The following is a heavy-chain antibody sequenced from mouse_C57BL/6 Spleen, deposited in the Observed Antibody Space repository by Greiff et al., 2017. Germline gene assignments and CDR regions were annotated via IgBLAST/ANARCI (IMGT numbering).Heavy chain of an antibody. V-gene: IGHV1-52*01. CDR3: ARSTAQAPYYAMDY. J-gene: IGHJ4*01. D-gene: IGHD3-2*02. CDR2: IDPSDSET. Sequence: QVQLQQPGAELVRPGSSVKLSCKASGYTFTSYWMHWVKQRPIQGLEWIGNIDPSDSETHYNQKFKDKATLTVDKSSSTAYMQLSSPTSEDSAVYYCARSTAQAPYYAMDYWGQGTSVTVSS. CDR1: GYTFTSYW.